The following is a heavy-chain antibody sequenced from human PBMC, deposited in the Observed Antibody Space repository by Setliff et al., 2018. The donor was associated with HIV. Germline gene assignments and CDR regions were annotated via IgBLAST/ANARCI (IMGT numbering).Heavy chain of an antibody. CDR1: GFTFTNSA. V-gene: IGHV1-58*02. CDR2: IVVGSYNT. D-gene: IGHD3-10*01. J-gene: IGHJ6*03. Sequence: GASVKVSCKASGFTFTNSAMQWVRQARGQRLEWIGWIVVGSYNTNYAQKFQERVTITRDLSTSTAYMELSSLRSEDTAVYYCAAASNRRVRGVNLHYYYYMDVWGEGTTVTVSS. CDR3: AAASNRRVRGVNLHYYYYMDV.